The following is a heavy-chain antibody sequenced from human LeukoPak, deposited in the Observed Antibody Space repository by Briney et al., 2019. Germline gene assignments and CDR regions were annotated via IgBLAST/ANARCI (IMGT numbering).Heavy chain of an antibody. D-gene: IGHD3-16*01. CDR2: TYYRSKWYN. CDR1: GDNFSSNRVS. CDR3: ARDLGTLTDGFDI. J-gene: IGHJ3*02. Sequence: SQTLSLTCGISGDNFSSNRVSWNWVRQSPSRGLEWLGRTYYRSKWYNDYAISVRSRITINPDTSMNQFSLQLNSVTPEDTAVYYCARDLGTLTDGFDIWGQGTMVIVSS. V-gene: IGHV6-1*01.